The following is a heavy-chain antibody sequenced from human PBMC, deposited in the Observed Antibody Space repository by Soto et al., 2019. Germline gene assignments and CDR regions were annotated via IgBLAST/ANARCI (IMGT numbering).Heavy chain of an antibody. Sequence: QVQLVQSGAEVKKPGASVKVSCKASGYTFTSYYMHWVRQAPGQGLEWMGIINPSGGSTSYAQKFQGRVPMTRDTSTSTVYMELSSLRSEDTAVYYCATLHYDFWSGYYSGMDVWGQGTTVTVSS. V-gene: IGHV1-46*01. CDR2: INPSGGST. CDR1: GYTFTSYY. CDR3: ATLHYDFWSGYYSGMDV. J-gene: IGHJ6*02. D-gene: IGHD3-3*01.